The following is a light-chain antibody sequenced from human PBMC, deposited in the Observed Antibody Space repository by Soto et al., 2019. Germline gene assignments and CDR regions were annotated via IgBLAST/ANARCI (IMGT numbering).Light chain of an antibody. CDR3: QQYNSYPIT. Sequence: DVQMTQAPSSLSASVGDRVTITCRASQTIISWLSWYQQKPGKAPKLLIYAASSLQSGVPSRFSGSGSGTDFTLTISSLQPEDFATYYCQQYNSYPITFGQGTRLEIK. V-gene: IGKV1D-16*01. J-gene: IGKJ5*01. CDR2: AAS. CDR1: QTIISW.